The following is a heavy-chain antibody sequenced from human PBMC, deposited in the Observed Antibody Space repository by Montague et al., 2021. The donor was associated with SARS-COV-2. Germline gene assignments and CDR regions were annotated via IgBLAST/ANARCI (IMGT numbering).Heavy chain of an antibody. CDR3: ARVWAYGFDL. D-gene: IGHD3-10*01. J-gene: IGHJ4*02. V-gene: IGHV3-11*01. Sequence: SLRLSCAASEFTFTDYYMGWIRQAPGKGLEWISHISSSATKIFYADSVKGLFTISRDNAKSSLFLQLSSLRAEDTAVYFCARVWAYGFDLWGQGTLVTVSS. CDR1: EFTFTDYY. CDR2: ISSSATKI.